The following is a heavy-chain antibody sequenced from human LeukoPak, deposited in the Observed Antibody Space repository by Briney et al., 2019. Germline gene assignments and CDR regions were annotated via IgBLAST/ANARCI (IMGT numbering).Heavy chain of an antibody. V-gene: IGHV3-23*01. J-gene: IGHJ4*02. Sequence: GGSLRLSCAASGFTFSNYAMGWVRQAPGKGLECVSAISGSGGSTFYADSVKGRFTISRDNSKNTLYLQMNSLRAEDTAVYYCAKERAYGSPSGYWGQGTLVTVSS. CDR1: GFTFSNYA. CDR3: AKERAYGSPSGY. CDR2: ISGSGGST. D-gene: IGHD1-26*01.